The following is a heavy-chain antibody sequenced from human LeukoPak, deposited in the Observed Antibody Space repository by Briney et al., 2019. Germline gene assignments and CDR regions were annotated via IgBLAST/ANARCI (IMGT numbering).Heavy chain of an antibody. Sequence: PGGSLRLSCAASGFTLSCSWVGPVQNAPEKGLNREANLKQDGSEKYYGDSVKGRFTISRDNAKNSLYLQMNSLRAEDTAVYYCANGYCSGGSCYWDYYYMDVWGKGTTVTVTS. CDR2: LKQDGSEK. V-gene: IGHV3-7*03. J-gene: IGHJ6*03. CDR3: ANGYCSGGSCYWDYYYMDV. D-gene: IGHD2-15*01. CDR1: GFTLSCSW.